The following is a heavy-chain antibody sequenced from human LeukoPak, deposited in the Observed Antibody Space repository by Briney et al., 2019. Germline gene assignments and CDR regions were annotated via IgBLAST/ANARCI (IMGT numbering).Heavy chain of an antibody. Sequence: ASVKVSCKASGYTFTGYYMQWVRQAPGQGLEWMGWINPNSGGTNYAQKFQGRVTMTRDTSISTAYMELSRLRSDDTAVYYCAGPHYYDSSGLDYWGQGTLVTVSS. CDR3: AGPHYYDSSGLDY. D-gene: IGHD3-22*01. CDR1: GYTFTGYY. CDR2: INPNSGGT. V-gene: IGHV1-2*02. J-gene: IGHJ4*02.